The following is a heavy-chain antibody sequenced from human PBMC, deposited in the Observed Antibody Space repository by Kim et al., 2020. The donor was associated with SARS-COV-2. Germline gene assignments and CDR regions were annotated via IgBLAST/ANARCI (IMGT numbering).Heavy chain of an antibody. CDR3: ASVSYSSSWSRRGVFQH. J-gene: IGHJ1*01. Sequence: SETLSLTCAVYGGSFSGYYWSWIRQPPGKGLEWIGEINHSGSTNYNPSLKSRVTISVDTSKNQFSLKLSSVTAADTAVYYCASVSYSSSWSRRGVFQHWG. D-gene: IGHD6-13*01. CDR1: GGSFSGYY. V-gene: IGHV4-34*01. CDR2: INHSGST.